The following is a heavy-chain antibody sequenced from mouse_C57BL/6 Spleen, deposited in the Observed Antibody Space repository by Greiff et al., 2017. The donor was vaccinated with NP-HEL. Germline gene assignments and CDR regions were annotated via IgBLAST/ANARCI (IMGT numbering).Heavy chain of an antibody. CDR1: GYTFTSYW. CDR2: INPSNGGT. CDR3: ARGQLTVYYFDY. V-gene: IGHV1-53*01. D-gene: IGHD6-1*01. Sequence: QVQLKQPGTELVKPGASVKLSCKASGYTFTSYWMHWVKQRPGPGLEWIGNINPSNGGTNYNEKFKSKATLTVDKSSSTAYMQLSSLTSEDSAVYYCARGQLTVYYFDYWGQGTTLTVSS. J-gene: IGHJ2*01.